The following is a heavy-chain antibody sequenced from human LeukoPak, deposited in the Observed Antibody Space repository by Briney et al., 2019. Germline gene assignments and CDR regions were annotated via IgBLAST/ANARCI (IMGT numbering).Heavy chain of an antibody. D-gene: IGHD2-2*01. J-gene: IGHJ3*02. Sequence: SETLFLTCAVYGGSFRGYYWSWIRQPPGKGLEWIGEISHSGSTNYNPSLKSRVTISVDTSKNQFSLKLSSVTAADTAVFYCARPLSCSSTNCNDALDIWGQGTMVTVSP. V-gene: IGHV4-34*01. CDR3: ARPLSCSSTNCNDALDI. CDR2: ISHSGST. CDR1: GGSFRGYY.